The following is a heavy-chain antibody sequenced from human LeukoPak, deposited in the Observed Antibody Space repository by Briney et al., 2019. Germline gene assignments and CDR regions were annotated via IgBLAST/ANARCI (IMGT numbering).Heavy chain of an antibody. J-gene: IGHJ3*02. V-gene: IGHV4-4*09. D-gene: IGHD3-3*01. CDR2: IHTSGTS. Sequence: SETLSLTRAVSGGSISNYYWSWIRQPPGERLECIVYIHTSGTSNQNPSLKSRVTISVDTSKNPCSLSLRSVTAADTAVYFCARLSAAVHLGAFDIWGEGTMVTVSS. CDR3: ARLSAAVHLGAFDI. CDR1: GGSISNYY.